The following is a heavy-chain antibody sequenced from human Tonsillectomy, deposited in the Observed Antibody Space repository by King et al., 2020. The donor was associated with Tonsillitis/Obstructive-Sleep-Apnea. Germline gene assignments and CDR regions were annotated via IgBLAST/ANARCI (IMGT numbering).Heavy chain of an antibody. CDR1: GGSISTYY. CDR2: IHDSGST. CDR3: AATVDRGLYYYHVMDD. Sequence: QLQESGPGLVKPSETLSLTCHVSGGSISTYYWNWLRQPPGKGLEWIGYIHDSGSTNYNPSLKSRVTISVDTSKNQFSLKLNSVTAADTAVYYCAATVDRGLYYYHVMDDWGQGTTVTVSS. D-gene: IGHD3-10*01. V-gene: IGHV4-59*01. J-gene: IGHJ6*02.